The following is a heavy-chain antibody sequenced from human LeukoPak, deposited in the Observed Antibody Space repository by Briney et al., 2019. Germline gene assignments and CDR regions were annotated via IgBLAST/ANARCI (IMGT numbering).Heavy chain of an antibody. D-gene: IGHD3-22*01. J-gene: IGHJ4*02. CDR1: GGSFSGYY. CDR3: AREFRPGNYYDG. Sequence: EASETLSLTCAVYGGSFSGYYWSWIRQPLGKGLEWIGEINPSGSTNYNPSLKSRVAISVDTSKNQFSLKRSSVTAADTAVYYCAREFRPGNYYDGWGQGTLVTVSS. CDR2: INPSGST. V-gene: IGHV4-34*01.